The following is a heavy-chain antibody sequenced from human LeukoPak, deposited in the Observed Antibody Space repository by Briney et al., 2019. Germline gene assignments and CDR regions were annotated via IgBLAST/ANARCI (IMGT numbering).Heavy chain of an antibody. CDR1: GFTFSSYA. CDR2: ISGSGGST. Sequence: GGSLRLSCAASGFTFSSYAMSWVRQAPGKRLEWVSAISGSGGSTYYADSVKGRFTISRDNSKNTLYLQMNSLRAEDTAVYYCAKGIFSYYYFMDVWGKGTTVTVSS. V-gene: IGHV3-23*01. J-gene: IGHJ6*03. D-gene: IGHD2-21*01. CDR3: AKGIFSYYYFMDV.